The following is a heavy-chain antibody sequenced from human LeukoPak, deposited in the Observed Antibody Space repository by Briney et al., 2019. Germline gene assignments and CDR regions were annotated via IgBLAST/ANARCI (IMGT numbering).Heavy chain of an antibody. Sequence: GGSLRLSCTASGFTFTDYAMTWFRQAPGKGLEWVGFIRSKIFGGTTEYAASVKGRFTISRDDSRTIAYLQMNRLKTDDTAVYFCSRVDCSSASCSTMGAYYFDSWGQGTLVTVSS. J-gene: IGHJ4*02. CDR1: GFTFTDYA. V-gene: IGHV3-49*03. CDR3: SRVDCSSASCSTMGAYYFDS. D-gene: IGHD2-2*01. CDR2: IRSKIFGGTT.